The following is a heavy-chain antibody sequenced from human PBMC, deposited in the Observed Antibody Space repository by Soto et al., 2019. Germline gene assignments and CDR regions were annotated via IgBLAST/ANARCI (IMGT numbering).Heavy chain of an antibody. Sequence: SETLSLTCTVSGCSISSGGYYWSWIRQHPGKGLEWIGYIYYSGSTYYNPSLKSRVTISVDTSKNQFSLKLSSVTAADTAVYYCARETGAARLDYYYYGMDVWGQGTTVTVSS. V-gene: IGHV4-31*03. J-gene: IGHJ6*02. CDR3: ARETGAARLDYYYYGMDV. CDR1: GCSISSGGYY. CDR2: IYYSGST. D-gene: IGHD6-6*01.